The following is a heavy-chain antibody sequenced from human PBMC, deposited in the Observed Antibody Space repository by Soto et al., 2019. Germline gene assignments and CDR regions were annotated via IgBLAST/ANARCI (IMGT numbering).Heavy chain of an antibody. J-gene: IGHJ6*02. CDR1: GGSISSGDHY. V-gene: IGHV4-30-4*01. CDR3: ARALIQLWPHYYYGMDV. D-gene: IGHD5-18*01. CDR2: IYYSGTT. Sequence: PSETLSLTCTVSGGSISSGDHYWSWIRQPPGKGLEWIGYIYYSGTTYHNPSLKSRVTISVDTSENQFSLKVNSVTAADTAVYYCARALIQLWPHYYYGMDVWGQGTTVTVSS.